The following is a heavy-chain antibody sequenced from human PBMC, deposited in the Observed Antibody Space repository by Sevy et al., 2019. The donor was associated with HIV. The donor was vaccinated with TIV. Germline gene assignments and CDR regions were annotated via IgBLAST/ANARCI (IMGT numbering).Heavy chain of an antibody. D-gene: IGHD1-1*01. Sequence: SETLSLTCSVSGGSISSYFWTWVRQSPGKGLEWFGNIYFTGNTDYSPSLKSRVTLSLDTSKSQFSLTLKSVTAADTAIYFCARDPTTRPRVLDYWGQGTLVTVSS. V-gene: IGHV4-59*01. J-gene: IGHJ4*02. CDR2: IYFTGNT. CDR1: GGSISSYF. CDR3: ARDPTTRPRVLDY.